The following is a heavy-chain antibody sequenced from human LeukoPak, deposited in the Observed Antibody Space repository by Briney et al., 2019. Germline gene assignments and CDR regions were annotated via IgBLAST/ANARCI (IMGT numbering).Heavy chain of an antibody. V-gene: IGHV4-38-2*02. Sequence: SETLSLTCSVSGYSISSGYYWGWIRQPPGKGLGWIGNIYHSGSTYYNPSLKSRVTISVDTSKNQFSLKLSSVTAADTAVYYCARTGARYCSGGSCYYFEYWGQGTLVTVSS. CDR2: IYHSGST. CDR1: GYSISSGYY. J-gene: IGHJ4*02. CDR3: ARTGARYCSGGSCYYFEY. D-gene: IGHD2-15*01.